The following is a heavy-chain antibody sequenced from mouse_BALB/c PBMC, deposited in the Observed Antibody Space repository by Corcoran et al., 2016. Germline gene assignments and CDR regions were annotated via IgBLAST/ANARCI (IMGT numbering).Heavy chain of an antibody. CDR3: ARVSDYDVGAMDY. J-gene: IGHJ4*01. V-gene: IGHV3-6*02. Sequence: DVQLQESGPGLVKPSQSLSLTCSVTGYSITSGYYWNWIRQFPGNKLEWMGYISYDGSNNYNPSLKNRISITRDTSKNQFFLKLNSVTTEDTATYYCARVSDYDVGAMDYWGQGTSVTVSS. CDR1: GYSITSGYY. CDR2: ISYDGSN. D-gene: IGHD2-4*01.